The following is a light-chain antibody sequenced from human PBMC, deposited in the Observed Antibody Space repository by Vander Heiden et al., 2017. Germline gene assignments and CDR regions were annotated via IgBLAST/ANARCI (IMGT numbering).Light chain of an antibody. Sequence: DIVLPPSPCTLSFSPGERATLSCRASQSLSSNLAWYQQKPGQAPRPLIYGASSRANGVPDRFSGSGSGTDFTLTISRLEPEDFAVYYCQQYGSSLTFTFGPGTKVDIK. CDR2: GAS. CDR3: QQYGSSLTFT. V-gene: IGKV3-20*01. J-gene: IGKJ3*01. CDR1: QSLSSN.